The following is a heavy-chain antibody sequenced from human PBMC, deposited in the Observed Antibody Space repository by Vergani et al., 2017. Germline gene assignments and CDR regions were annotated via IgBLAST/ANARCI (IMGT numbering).Heavy chain of an antibody. J-gene: IGHJ6*02. CDR2: INPNSGGT. CDR3: ARDRVYCRSTSCYNYYYYGMDV. V-gene: IGHV1-2*02. CDR1: GYTFTGYY. D-gene: IGHD2-2*02. Sequence: QVQLVQSGAEVKKPGASVKVSCKASGYTFTGYYMHWVRQAPGQGLEWMGWINPNSGGTNYAQKFQGRVTMTRDTSISTAYMELSRLRSDDTAVYYCARDRVYCRSTSCYNYYYYGMDVWGQGTTVTVSS.